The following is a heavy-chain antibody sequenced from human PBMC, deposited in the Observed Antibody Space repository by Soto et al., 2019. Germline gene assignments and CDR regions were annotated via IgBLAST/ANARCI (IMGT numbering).Heavy chain of an antibody. CDR3: AKAAKKNDYYYYGMDV. CDR1: GFTFSSYA. J-gene: IGHJ6*02. D-gene: IGHD5-18*01. Sequence: GGSLRLSCAASGFTFSSYAMSWVRQAPGKGLEWVSAISGSGGSTYYADSVKGRFTISRDNSKNTLYLQMNSLRAEDTAVYYCAKAAKKNDYYYYGMDVWGQGNTVTVSS. CDR2: ISGSGGST. V-gene: IGHV3-23*01.